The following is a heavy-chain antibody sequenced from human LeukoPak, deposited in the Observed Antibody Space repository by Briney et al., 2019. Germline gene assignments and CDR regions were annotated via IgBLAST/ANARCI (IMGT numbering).Heavy chain of an antibody. CDR2: INHSGST. D-gene: IGHD3-3*01. CDR1: GGSFSGYY. V-gene: IGHV4-34*01. J-gene: IGHJ4*02. Sequence: ETLSLXCAVYGGSFSGYYWSWIRQPPGKGLEWIGEINHSGSTNYNPSLKSRVTISVDTSKNQFSLKLSSVTAADTAVYYCARVGIEYDFWSGYPDYFDYWGQGTLVTVSS. CDR3: ARVGIEYDFWSGYPDYFDY.